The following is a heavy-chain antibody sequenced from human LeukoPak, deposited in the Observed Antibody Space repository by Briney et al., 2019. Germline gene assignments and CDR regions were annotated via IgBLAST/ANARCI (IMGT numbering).Heavy chain of an antibody. Sequence: GASVKVSCKASGYTFTSYGISWVRQVPGQGLEWMGWISAYNGNTNYAQKLQGRVTMTTDTSTSTAYMELRSLRSDDTAVYYCARRASYYSGYDQYYYYGMDVWGKGTTVTVSS. D-gene: IGHD5-12*01. CDR3: ARRASYYSGYDQYYYYGMDV. CDR1: GYTFTSYG. J-gene: IGHJ6*04. CDR2: ISAYNGNT. V-gene: IGHV1-18*04.